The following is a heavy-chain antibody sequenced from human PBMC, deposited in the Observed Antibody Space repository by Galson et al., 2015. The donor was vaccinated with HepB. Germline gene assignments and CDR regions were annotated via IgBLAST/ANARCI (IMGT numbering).Heavy chain of an antibody. V-gene: IGHV3-48*03. J-gene: IGHJ4*02. Sequence: SLRLSCAASGFMFSSYEMNWVRQAPGKGLEWVSYITSGGSPIYYADSVKGRFTISRDNTKNSLFLQMNSLRAEDTAVYYCVGRYLSGLYNYFDCWGPGTLVTVSS. CDR1: GFMFSSYE. D-gene: IGHD1-26*01. CDR2: ITSGGSPI. CDR3: VGRYLSGLYNYFDC.